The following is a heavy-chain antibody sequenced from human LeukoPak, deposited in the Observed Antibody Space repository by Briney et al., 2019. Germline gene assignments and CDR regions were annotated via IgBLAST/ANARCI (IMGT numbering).Heavy chain of an antibody. Sequence: PGGSLRLSCPASGFTFTNAWMSWVRQAPGGGLAWVGPIKTKTDAGTTDYAARVKGRFTISRDDSKNTLYLQMNSLRAEDTAVYYCARDPDPGDPDFWGQGTLVTVSS. V-gene: IGHV3-15*01. CDR2: IKTKTDAGTT. D-gene: IGHD3-16*01. J-gene: IGHJ4*02. CDR1: GFTFTNAW. CDR3: ARDPDPGDPDF.